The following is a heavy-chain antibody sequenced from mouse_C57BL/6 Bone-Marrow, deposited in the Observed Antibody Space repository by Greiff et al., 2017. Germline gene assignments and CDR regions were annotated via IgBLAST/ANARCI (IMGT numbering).Heavy chain of an antibody. CDR1: GFTFSSYA. D-gene: IGHD1-1*01. CDR3: TKLLRLYWYFDV. CDR2: ISSGGDYI. V-gene: IGHV5-9-1*02. Sequence: EVQLVESGEGLVKPGGSLKLSCAASGFTFSSYAMSWVRQTPEKRLEWVAYISSGGDYIYYADTVKGRFTISRDNARNTRYLQMSSLKSEDTAMYYCTKLLRLYWYFDVWGTGTTVTVSS. J-gene: IGHJ1*03.